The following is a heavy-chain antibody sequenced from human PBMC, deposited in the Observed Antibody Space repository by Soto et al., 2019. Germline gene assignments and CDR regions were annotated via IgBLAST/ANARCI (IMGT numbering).Heavy chain of an antibody. CDR1: GGSISSYY. Sequence: QVQLQESGPGLVKPSETLSLTCTVSGGSISSYYWSWIRQPPGKGLEWIGYIYYSGSTNYNPSLKRRGTISVDTSKNQFSLKLTSVTAADTAVYYCAGRYGGNFDYWGQGTLVTVSS. V-gene: IGHV4-59*01. CDR3: AGRYGGNFDY. CDR2: IYYSGST. J-gene: IGHJ4*02. D-gene: IGHD1-26*01.